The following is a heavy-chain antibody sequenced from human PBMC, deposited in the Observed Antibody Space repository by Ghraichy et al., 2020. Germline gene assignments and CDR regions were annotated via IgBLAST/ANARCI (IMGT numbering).Heavy chain of an antibody. CDR2: INPNSGGT. J-gene: IGHJ6*02. CDR3: ARVDTAMDNQQDYYYGMDV. V-gene: IGHV1-2*02. CDR1: GYTFTGYY. Sequence: ASVKVSCKASGYTFTGYYMHWVRQAPGQGLEWMGWINPNSGGTNYAQKFQGRVTMTRDTSISTAYMELSRLRSDDTAVYYCARVDTAMDNQQDYYYGMDVWGQGTTVTVSS. D-gene: IGHD5-18*01.